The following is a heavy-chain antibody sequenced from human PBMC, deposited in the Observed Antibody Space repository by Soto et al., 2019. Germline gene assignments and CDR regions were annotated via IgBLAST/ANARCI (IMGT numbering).Heavy chain of an antibody. Sequence: PSETLSLTCTVSGGSISSGGYYWSWIRQHPGKGLEWIGYIYYSGSTNYNPSLKSRVTISVDTSKNQFSLKLSSVTAADTAVYYCARGVTRYCSGGSCYSGYYYYYMDVWGKGTTVTVSS. CDR3: ARGVTRYCSGGSCYSGYYYYYMDV. V-gene: IGHV4-31*03. CDR1: GGSISSGGYY. D-gene: IGHD2-15*01. J-gene: IGHJ6*03. CDR2: IYYSGST.